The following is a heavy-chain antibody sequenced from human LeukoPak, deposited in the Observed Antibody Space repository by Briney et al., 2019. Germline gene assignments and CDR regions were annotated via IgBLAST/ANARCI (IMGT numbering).Heavy chain of an antibody. CDR3: ARELRGYSYGYYYYYMDV. D-gene: IGHD5-18*01. CDR1: GFTFSSYG. J-gene: IGHJ6*03. V-gene: IGHV3-23*01. Sequence: GGTLRLSCAASGFTFSSYGMNWVRQAPGKGLEWVSAISGSGGSTYYADSVKGRFTISRDNSKNTLYLQMNSLRAEDTAVYYCARELRGYSYGYYYYYMDVWGKGTTVTISS. CDR2: ISGSGGST.